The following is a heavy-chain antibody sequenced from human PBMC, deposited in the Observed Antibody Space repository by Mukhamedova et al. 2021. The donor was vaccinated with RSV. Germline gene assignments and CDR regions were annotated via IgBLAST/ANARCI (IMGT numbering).Heavy chain of an antibody. J-gene: IGHJ5*02. V-gene: IGHV3-23*01. CDR3: AKGGDASGRNQFDP. D-gene: IGHD3-10*01. CDR1: YA. Sequence: YAMSWVRQAPGKGLEWVSSITTSGGGTYYADSVKGRFTISRDNSKNTMYVQMNSLRAEDTAVYYCAKGGDASGRNQFDPWGQGTL. CDR2: ITTSGGGT.